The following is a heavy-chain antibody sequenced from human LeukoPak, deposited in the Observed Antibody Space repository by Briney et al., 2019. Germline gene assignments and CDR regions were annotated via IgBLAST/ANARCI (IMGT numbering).Heavy chain of an antibody. CDR2: ISSSSSTI. Sequence: PGGSLRLSCAASGFTFSSYGMSWVRQAPGKGLEWVSYISSSSSTIYYADSVKGRFTISRDNAKNSLYLQMNSLRAEDTAVYYCARDRGAVAVGSAFDIWGQGTMVTVSS. V-gene: IGHV3-48*01. J-gene: IGHJ3*02. D-gene: IGHD6-19*01. CDR1: GFTFSSYG. CDR3: ARDRGAVAVGSAFDI.